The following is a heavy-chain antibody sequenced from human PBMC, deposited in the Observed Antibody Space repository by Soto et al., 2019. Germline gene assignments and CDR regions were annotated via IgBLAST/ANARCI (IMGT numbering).Heavy chain of an antibody. CDR1: GFTFSSYS. J-gene: IGHJ4*02. CDR2: ISSSSSYI. Sequence: PGGSLRLSCAASGFTFSSYSMNWVRQAPGKGLEWVSSISSSSSYIYYADSVKGRFTISGDNAKNSLYLQMNSLRAEDTAVYYCAFPRDYDILTGYSDYWGQGTLVTVSS. CDR3: AFPRDYDILTGYSDY. V-gene: IGHV3-21*01. D-gene: IGHD3-9*01.